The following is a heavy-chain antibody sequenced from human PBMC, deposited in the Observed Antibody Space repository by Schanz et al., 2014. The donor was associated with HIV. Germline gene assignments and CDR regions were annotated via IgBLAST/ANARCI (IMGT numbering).Heavy chain of an antibody. D-gene: IGHD4-17*01. CDR2: INHSGNT. J-gene: IGHJ6*02. Sequence: QVLLHQWGAGLLKPSETLSLTCAVYGGSFRGFYWNWIRQAPGKGLEWIGEINHSGNTYKKPSLKSRVTISVVTSKNQFSLNLTPGTAADTAVYFCGRGTRYERDYVGPRSDGMDVWGQGTTVIVSS. V-gene: IGHV4-34*01. CDR1: GGSFRGFY. CDR3: GRGTRYERDYVGPRSDGMDV.